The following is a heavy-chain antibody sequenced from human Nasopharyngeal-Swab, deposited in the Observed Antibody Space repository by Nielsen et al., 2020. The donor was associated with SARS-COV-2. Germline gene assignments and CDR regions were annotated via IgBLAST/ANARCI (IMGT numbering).Heavy chain of an antibody. CDR2: ISAYNGNT. D-gene: IGHD3-16*02. J-gene: IGHJ4*02. Sequence: ASVKVSCKASGYTFTSYGISWVRQAPGQGLEWMGWISAYNGNTNYAPKLQGRVTMTTDTSTSTAYMELRSLRSDDTAVYYCARAPHYDYVWGSSRQSFNFDYWGQGTLVTVSS. CDR1: GYTFTSYG. CDR3: ARAPHYDYVWGSSRQSFNFDY. V-gene: IGHV1-18*01.